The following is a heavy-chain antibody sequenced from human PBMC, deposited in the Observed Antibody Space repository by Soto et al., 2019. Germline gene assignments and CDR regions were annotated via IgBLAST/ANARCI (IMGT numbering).Heavy chain of an antibody. Sequence: PGGSLRLSCAASGFTFSRYGMHWVRQAPGKGLEWVAVIPCDGSTSYYADSVTGRFTISRANSKNTLYLQMNSLRAADTAVYYCAKDVFSVEMVTMYYFYYWGQGA. D-gene: IGHD5-18*01. J-gene: IGHJ4*02. V-gene: IGHV3-30*18. CDR2: IPCDGSTS. CDR3: AKDVFSVEMVTMYYFYY. CDR1: GFTFSRYG.